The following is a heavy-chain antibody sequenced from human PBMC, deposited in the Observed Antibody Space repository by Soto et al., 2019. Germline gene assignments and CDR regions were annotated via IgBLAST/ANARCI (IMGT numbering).Heavy chain of an antibody. CDR3: ARGHYRLDV. V-gene: IGHV3-11*01. CDR2: IYTGGSTI. J-gene: IGHJ6*02. Sequence: QVQLVESGGNLVKPGGSLRLSCAASGFTFSDHYMSWIRQAPGEGLEWVSYIYTGGSTIYYADSVKGRFTISRDNAKNSLDLQMNSLRAEATAVYYCARGHYRLDVWGQGTTVIVSS. CDR1: GFTFSDHY.